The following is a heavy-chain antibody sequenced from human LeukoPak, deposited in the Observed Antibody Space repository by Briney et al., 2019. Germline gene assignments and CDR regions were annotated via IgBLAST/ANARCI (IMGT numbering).Heavy chain of an antibody. V-gene: IGHV3-33*01. CDR1: GFTFSSYA. D-gene: IGHD6-19*01. J-gene: IGHJ4*02. CDR2: IWYDGSNK. CDR3: ARELEIAVAGTLGY. Sequence: GGSLRLSCAASGFTFSSYAMHWVRQAPGKGLEWVAVIWYDGSNKYYADSVKGRSTISRDHSKNTLYLQMKSLRAEDTAVYYCARELEIAVAGTLGYWGQGTLVTVSS.